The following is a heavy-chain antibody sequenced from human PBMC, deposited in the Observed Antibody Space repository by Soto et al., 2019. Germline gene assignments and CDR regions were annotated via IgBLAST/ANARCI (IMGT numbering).Heavy chain of an antibody. CDR2: IYYSGST. V-gene: IGHV4-30-4*01. CDR1: GGSISSGDYY. J-gene: IGHJ5*02. CDR3: ARGYSSSWYLVSQRSQNWFDP. D-gene: IGHD6-13*01. Sequence: SETXSLTCTVSGGSISSGDYYWSWIRQPPGKGLEWIGYIYYSGSTYYNPSLKSRVTISVDTSKNQFSLKLSSVTAADTAVYYCARGYSSSWYLVSQRSQNWFDPWGQGTLVTVS.